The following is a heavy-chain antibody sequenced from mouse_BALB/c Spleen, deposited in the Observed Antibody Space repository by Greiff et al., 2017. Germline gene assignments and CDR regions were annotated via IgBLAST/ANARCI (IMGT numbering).Heavy chain of an antibody. CDR2: INPSTGYT. Sequence: VQLQQSGAELAKPGASVKMSCKASGYTFTSYWMHWVKQRPGQGLEWIGYINPSTGYTEYNQKFKDKATLTADKSSSTAYMQLSSLTSEDSAVYYCAKDLYDYEGYAMDYWGQGTSVTVSS. V-gene: IGHV1-7*01. CDR1: GYTFTSYW. J-gene: IGHJ4*01. CDR3: AKDLYDYEGYAMDY. D-gene: IGHD2-4*01.